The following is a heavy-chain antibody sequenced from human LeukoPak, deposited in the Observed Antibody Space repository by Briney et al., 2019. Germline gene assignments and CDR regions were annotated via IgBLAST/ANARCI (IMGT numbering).Heavy chain of an antibody. V-gene: IGHV3-48*04. CDR3: AELGITMIGGV. D-gene: IGHD3-10*02. CDR1: GFTFSSDG. J-gene: IGHJ6*04. Sequence: GGSLRLSCAASGFTFSSDGMHWVRQAPGKGLEWVSYISSSGSTIYYADSVKGRFTISRDNAKNSLYLQMNSLRAEDTAVYYCAELGITMIGGVWGKGTTVTISS. CDR2: ISSSGSTI.